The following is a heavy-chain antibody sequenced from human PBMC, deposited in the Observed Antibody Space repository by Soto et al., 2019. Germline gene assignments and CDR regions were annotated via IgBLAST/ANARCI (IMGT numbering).Heavy chain of an antibody. CDR3: AKDTGNGYRSVPIDY. V-gene: IGHV3-9*01. Sequence: LRLSCAASGFTFDDYAMHWVRQAPGKGLEWVSGISWNSGSIGYADSVKGRFTISRDNAKNSLYLQMNSLRAEDTALYYCAKDTGNGYRSVPIDYWGQGTLVTVSS. CDR2: ISWNSGSI. D-gene: IGHD5-12*01. CDR1: GFTFDDYA. J-gene: IGHJ4*02.